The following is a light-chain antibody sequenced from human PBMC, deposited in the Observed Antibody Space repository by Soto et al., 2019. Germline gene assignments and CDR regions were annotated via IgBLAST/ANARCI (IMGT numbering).Light chain of an antibody. J-gene: IGLJ3*02. Sequence: QSALTQPASVSGSPGQSITISCTGTSSDVGGYNYVSWYQQHPGKATKLMIYEVSYRPSGVSYRFSGSKSDNTASLTIAGLQAEDEADYYCSSYANTGTLVFGGGTKLTVL. CDR1: SSDVGGYNY. CDR3: SSYANTGTLV. V-gene: IGLV2-14*01. CDR2: EVS.